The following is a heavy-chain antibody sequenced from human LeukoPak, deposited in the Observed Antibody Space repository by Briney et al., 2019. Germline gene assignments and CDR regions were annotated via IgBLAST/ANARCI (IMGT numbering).Heavy chain of an antibody. CDR3: AMLRLGELSLLANAYDI. CDR1: GSSVNSDQY. V-gene: IGHV4-38-2*01. D-gene: IGHD3-16*02. J-gene: IGHJ3*02. CDR2: VHQTGSP. Sequence: PSDTPSLTCEVSGSSVNSDQYWGWMRHSPGAGLEWIGSVHQTGSPYYNPSLGSRVSLSIDSTKNSFSLRLTSVTAADTAVYYCAMLRLGELSLLANAYDIWGQGTMVIVSS.